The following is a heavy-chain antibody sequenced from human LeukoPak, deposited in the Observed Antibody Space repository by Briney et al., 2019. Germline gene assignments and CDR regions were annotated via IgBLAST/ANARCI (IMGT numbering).Heavy chain of an antibody. CDR2: IKDDGSEK. CDR3: AKAGRLQAVAGWIDY. J-gene: IGHJ4*02. D-gene: IGHD6-19*01. CDR1: GFTFRSSW. Sequence: GGSLRLSCAASGFTFRSSWMSWVRQAPGMGLEWVANIKDDGSEKYYVDSVTGRFTISRDNAKNSMYLQMNSLRAEDTAIYYCAKAGRLQAVAGWIDYWGQGTLDTVS. V-gene: IGHV3-7*03.